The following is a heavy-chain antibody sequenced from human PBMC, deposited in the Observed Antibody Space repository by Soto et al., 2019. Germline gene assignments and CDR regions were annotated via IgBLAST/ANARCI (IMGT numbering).Heavy chain of an antibody. J-gene: IGHJ4*02. CDR1: VFSLSTSGLG. Sequence: QITLKQSGPTLVKSTQTITLTCTFSVFSLSTSGLGVGWIRQPPGKALEWLALIYWDDDKRYSPSLKSRLTSPKDTSKNLVVHTMTNMDPVDTATYYCAHSSIKDGLLFGELPFDYWGQGTLVTVSS. CDR3: AHSSIKDGLLFGELPFDY. D-gene: IGHD3-10*02. CDR2: IYWDDDK. V-gene: IGHV2-5*02.